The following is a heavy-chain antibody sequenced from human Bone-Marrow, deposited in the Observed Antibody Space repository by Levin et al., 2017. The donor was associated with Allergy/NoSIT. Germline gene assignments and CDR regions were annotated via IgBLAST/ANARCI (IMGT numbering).Heavy chain of an antibody. CDR1: GYTFTSYG. CDR2: ISAYNGNT. J-gene: IGHJ4*02. D-gene: IGHD3-16*01. V-gene: IGHV1-18*01. Sequence: GGSLRLSCKASGYTFTSYGISWVRQAPGQGLEWMGWISAYNGNTNYAQKLQGRVTMTTDTSTSTAYMELRSLRSDDTAVYYCARVLANYDYVWGSIDYWGQGTLVTVSS. CDR3: ARVLANYDYVWGSIDY.